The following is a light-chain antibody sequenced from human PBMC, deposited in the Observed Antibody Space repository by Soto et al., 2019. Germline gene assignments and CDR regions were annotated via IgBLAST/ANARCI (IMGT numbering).Light chain of an antibody. CDR2: GAS. V-gene: IGKV3-15*01. J-gene: IGKJ4*01. CDR3: QQYSNWPPVLT. CDR1: QSVSSD. Sequence: EILMTQSPATLSVSPGDRATLSCRASQSVSSDLAWYQQKPVQAPRLLIFGASTRATDIPARFSGSGSGTEFTLTISSLQSEDFAVYYCQQYSNWPPVLTFGGGTKVEIK.